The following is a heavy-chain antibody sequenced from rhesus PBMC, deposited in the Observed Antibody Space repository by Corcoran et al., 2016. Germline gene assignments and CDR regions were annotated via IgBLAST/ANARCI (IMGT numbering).Heavy chain of an antibody. CDR1: GGSISSSNW. D-gene: IGHD4-29*01. J-gene: IGHJ4*01. CDR2: ISGSSGST. Sequence: QVQLQESGPGLVKPSETLSLTCAVSGGSISSSNWWSWIRQPPGQGLEWIGYISGSSGSTYDNPALKSRVTISTDTSKNQFSLKLSSVTAADTAVYYCARLHDYGSSSWYWGQGVLVTVSS. V-gene: IGHV4-65*01. CDR3: ARLHDYGSSSWY.